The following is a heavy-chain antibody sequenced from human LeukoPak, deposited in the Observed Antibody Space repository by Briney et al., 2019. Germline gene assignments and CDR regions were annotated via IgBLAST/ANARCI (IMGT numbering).Heavy chain of an antibody. CDR3: AGGLGNDGIFDY. J-gene: IGHJ4*02. D-gene: IGHD1-1*01. CDR2: MNPNSGNT. CDR1: GYTFTSYD. V-gene: IGHV1-8*01. Sequence: GASVTVSCKASGYTFTSYDINWVRQATGQGLEWMGWMNPNSGNTGYAQKFQGRVTMTRNTSISTAYMELSSLRSEDTAVYYCAGGLGNDGIFDYWGQGTLVTVSS.